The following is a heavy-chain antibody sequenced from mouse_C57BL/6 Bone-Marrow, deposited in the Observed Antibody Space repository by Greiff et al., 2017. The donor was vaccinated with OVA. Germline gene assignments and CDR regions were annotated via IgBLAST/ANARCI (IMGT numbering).Heavy chain of an antibody. Sequence: VHVKQPGAELVKPGASVKLSCKASGYTFTSYWMHWVKQRPGRGLEWIGRIDPNSGGTKYNEKFKSKATLTVDKPSSPAYMQLSSLTSEDSAVYYCGRIYDGYFAWVAYWGQGTLVTVSA. D-gene: IGHD2-3*01. V-gene: IGHV1-72*01. CDR1: GYTFTSYW. J-gene: IGHJ3*01. CDR3: GRIYDGYFAWVAY. CDR2: IDPNSGGT.